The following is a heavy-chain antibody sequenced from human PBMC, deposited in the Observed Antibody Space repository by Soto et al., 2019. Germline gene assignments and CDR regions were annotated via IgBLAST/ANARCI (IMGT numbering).Heavy chain of an antibody. CDR1: GFTFNSYG. CDR2: IWYDGSNK. J-gene: IGHJ4*02. D-gene: IGHD6-19*01. CDR3: ARESLAIAVAGTGVYYFDY. V-gene: IGHV3-33*01. Sequence: GGSLRLSCAASGFTFNSYGIHWVRQAPGKGLEWVAVIWYDGSNKYYADSVKGRFTISRDNSKNTVYLQMNSLRTEDTAVYYCARESLAIAVAGTGVYYFDYWGQGTLVTVSS.